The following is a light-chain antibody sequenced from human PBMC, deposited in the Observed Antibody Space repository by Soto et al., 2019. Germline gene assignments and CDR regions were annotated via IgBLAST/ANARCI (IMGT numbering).Light chain of an antibody. V-gene: IGKV1-5*03. CDR2: KAS. CDR3: QQYKSYWYT. J-gene: IGKJ2*01. CDR1: QSISNW. Sequence: DIQMTQSPSTLSASVGDRVTITCRASQSISNWLAWYQQRPGKAPKLRIYKASSLESGVPSRFSGSGSGTEFTLTISSLQPDDFATYYCQQYKSYWYTFGQATRLEIK.